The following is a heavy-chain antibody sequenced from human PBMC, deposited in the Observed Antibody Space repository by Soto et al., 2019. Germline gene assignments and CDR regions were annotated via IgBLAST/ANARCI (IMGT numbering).Heavy chain of an antibody. V-gene: IGHV4-34*01. CDR3: ARDWGIIAAAGRYYYYYYYGMDV. CDR2: INHSGST. CDR1: GGSFSGYY. D-gene: IGHD6-13*01. Sequence: QVQLQQWGAGLLKPSETLSLTCAVYGGSFSGYYWSWIRQPPGKGLEWIGEINHSGSTNYNPSLKSRVTISVDTSKNQFSLKLSSVTAADTAVYYCARDWGIIAAAGRYYYYYYYGMDVWGQGTTVTVSS. J-gene: IGHJ6*02.